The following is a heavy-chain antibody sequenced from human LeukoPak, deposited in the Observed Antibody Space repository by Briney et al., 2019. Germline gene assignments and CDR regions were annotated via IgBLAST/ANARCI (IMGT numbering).Heavy chain of an antibody. CDR1: GYTFTSYG. V-gene: IGHV1-18*01. J-gene: IGHJ6*02. CDR2: ISAYNGNT. D-gene: IGHD5/OR15-5a*01. Sequence: ASVKVSCKASGYTFTSYGISWVRQAPGQGLEWMGWISAYNGNTNYAQKLQGRVTMTTDTSTSTAYMELRGLRSDDTAVYYCARGLRSPDYYYYGMDVWGQGTTVTVSS. CDR3: ARGLRSPDYYYYGMDV.